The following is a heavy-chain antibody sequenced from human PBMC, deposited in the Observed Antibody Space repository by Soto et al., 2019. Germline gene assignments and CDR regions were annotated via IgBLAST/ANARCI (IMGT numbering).Heavy chain of an antibody. J-gene: IGHJ5*02. CDR2: IYYSGST. D-gene: IGHD3-9*01. CDR3: ARGNLDILTGYYGGWFDP. Sequence: SETLSLTCTVSGGSISSGYYYWSWIRQPPGKGLEWIGYIYYSGSTYYNPSLKSRVTISVDTSKNQFSLKLSSVTAADTAVYYCARGNLDILTGYYGGWFDPWGQGTLVTVSS. CDR1: GGSISSGYYY. V-gene: IGHV4-30-4*01.